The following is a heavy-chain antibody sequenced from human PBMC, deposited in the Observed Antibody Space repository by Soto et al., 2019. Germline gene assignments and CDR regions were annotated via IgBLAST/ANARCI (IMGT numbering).Heavy chain of an antibody. CDR2: IKQDGSEE. D-gene: IGHD4-17*01. J-gene: IGHJ4*02. Sequence: EVQLVESGGGLVQPGGSLRLACVASGFNFSSYRMSWVRQAPGKGLEWVANIKQDGSEERYVYSVKGRFTISRDNAKNSHYLQMTNLRVEDTAVYYCVRGAVTFDYWGQGTLVTASS. CDR3: VRGAVTFDY. CDR1: GFNFSSYR. V-gene: IGHV3-7*03.